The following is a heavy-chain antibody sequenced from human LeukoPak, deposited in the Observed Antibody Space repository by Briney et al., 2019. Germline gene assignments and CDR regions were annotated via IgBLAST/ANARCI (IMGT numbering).Heavy chain of an antibody. CDR3: ARGYDFWSGYPTPFDY. Sequence: GASVKVSCKASGGTFSSHAISWVRQAPGQGLEWMGRIIPILGIANYAQKFQGRVTITADKSTSTAYMELSSLRSEDTAVYYCARGYDFWSGYPTPFDYWGQGTLVTVSS. CDR1: GGTFSSHA. V-gene: IGHV1-69*04. CDR2: IIPILGIA. D-gene: IGHD3-3*01. J-gene: IGHJ4*02.